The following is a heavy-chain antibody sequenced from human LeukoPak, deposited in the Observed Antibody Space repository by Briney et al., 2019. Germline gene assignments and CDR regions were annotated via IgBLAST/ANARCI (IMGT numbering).Heavy chain of an antibody. CDR1: GGAFSGYY. CDR3: ARGDSSGWYYFDY. Sequence: SETLSLTCAVYGGAFSGYYWSWIRQPPGKGLEWIGEINHSGSTNYNPSLKSRVTISVDTSKNQFSLKLSSVTAADTAVYYCARGDSSGWYYFDYWGQGTLVTVSS. V-gene: IGHV4-34*01. J-gene: IGHJ4*02. CDR2: INHSGST. D-gene: IGHD6-19*01.